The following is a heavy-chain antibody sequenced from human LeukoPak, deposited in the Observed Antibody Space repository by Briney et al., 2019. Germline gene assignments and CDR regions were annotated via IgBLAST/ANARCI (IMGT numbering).Heavy chain of an antibody. CDR3: ARSGAGGAFDM. V-gene: IGHV3-74*01. CDR1: GFPFSSYW. Sequence: GGSLRLSCAASGFPFSSYWMHWVRHAPGKGLLWVSRIYNDGSRTTYADSVKGRFTISGDNAKNTLFLQMNSLTAEDTAVYYCARSGAGGAFDMWGRGTMVTVSS. J-gene: IGHJ3*02. D-gene: IGHD3-10*01. CDR2: IYNDGSRT.